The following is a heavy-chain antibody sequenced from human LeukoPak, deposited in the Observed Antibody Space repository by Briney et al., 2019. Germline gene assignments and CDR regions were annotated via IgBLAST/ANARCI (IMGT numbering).Heavy chain of an antibody. CDR2: ISGSGGST. J-gene: IGHJ4*02. CDR3: AKCRVTGYSSSWYYFDY. CDR1: GFTFSSYA. Sequence: PGGSLRLSCGASGFTFSSYAMSWVRQAPGKGLEWVSAISGSGGSTYYADSVKGRFTISRDNSKNTLYLQMNSLRAEDTAVYYCAKCRVTGYSSSWYYFDYWGQGTLVTVSS. D-gene: IGHD6-13*01. V-gene: IGHV3-23*01.